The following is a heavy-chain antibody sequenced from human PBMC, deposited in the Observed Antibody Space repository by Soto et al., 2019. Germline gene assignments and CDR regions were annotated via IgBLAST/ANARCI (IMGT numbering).Heavy chain of an antibody. J-gene: IGHJ6*02. D-gene: IGHD6-19*01. V-gene: IGHV4-59*01. CDR2: IYYSGST. CDR1: GGSISSYY. Sequence: PSETLSLTCTVSGGSISSYYWSWIRQPPGKGLEWIGYIYYSGSTNYNPSLKSRVTVSVDTSKNQFSLKLSSVTAADTAVYYCAYSSGWSPPYYYYGMDVWGQGTTVTVSS. CDR3: AYSSGWSPPYYYYGMDV.